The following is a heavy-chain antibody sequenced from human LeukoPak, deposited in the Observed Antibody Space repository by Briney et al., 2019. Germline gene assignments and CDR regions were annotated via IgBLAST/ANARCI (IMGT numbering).Heavy chain of an antibody. CDR3: AKGEGGRYSYGLIAFDAFDI. Sequence: PGGSLRLSCTASGFTFSSYTMTWVRQAPGKGLKWVSTITTGDGNTYYADSVKGRFTVSRDDSKNTLYLQMNSLRAEDTAVYYCAKGEGGRYSYGLIAFDAFDIWGQGTMVTVSS. V-gene: IGHV3-23*01. D-gene: IGHD5-18*01. CDR2: ITTGDGNT. J-gene: IGHJ3*02. CDR1: GFTFSSYT.